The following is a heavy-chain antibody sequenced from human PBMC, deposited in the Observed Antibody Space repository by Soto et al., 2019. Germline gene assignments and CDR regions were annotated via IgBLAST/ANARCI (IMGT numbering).Heavy chain of an antibody. CDR1: GVSITGSY. V-gene: IGHV4-59*01. CDR3: ARGMPYGAGGLSGCDY. CDR2: VYHSGTT. J-gene: IGHJ4*02. Sequence: SETLSLTCSVSGVSITGSYWSWFRQPPGKTLEWIGYVYHSGTTTYNPSLKSRVAISVDTSKNQFSLRLTSVIAADTAVYYCARGMPYGAGGLSGCDYWGQGILVTVSS. D-gene: IGHD3-16*01.